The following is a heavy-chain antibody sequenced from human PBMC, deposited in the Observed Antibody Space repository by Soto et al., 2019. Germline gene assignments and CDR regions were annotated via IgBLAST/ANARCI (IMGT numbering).Heavy chain of an antibody. D-gene: IGHD2-15*01. CDR2: ISGSGGST. CDR3: AKDDSDIVVVVAATGFDY. CDR1: GFTFSSYA. J-gene: IGHJ4*02. V-gene: IGHV3-23*01. Sequence: GGSLRLSCAASGFTFSSYAMSWVRQAPGKGLEWVSAISGSGGSTYYADSVKGRFTISRDNSKNTLYLQMNSLRAEDTAVYYCAKDDSDIVVVVAATGFDYWGQGTLVTVS.